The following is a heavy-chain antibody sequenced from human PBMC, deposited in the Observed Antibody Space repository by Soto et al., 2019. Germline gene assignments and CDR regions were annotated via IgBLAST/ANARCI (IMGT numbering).Heavy chain of an antibody. J-gene: IGHJ4*02. CDR2: IWYDGSNK. Sequence: GGSLRLSCAASGFTFSSYGMHWVRQAPGKGLEWVAVIWYDGSNKYYADSVKGRFTISRDNSKNTLYLQMNSLRAEDTAVYYCARDGDSIAVAMYYFDYWGQGTLVTVSS. V-gene: IGHV3-33*01. CDR3: ARDGDSIAVAMYYFDY. CDR1: GFTFSSYG. D-gene: IGHD6-19*01.